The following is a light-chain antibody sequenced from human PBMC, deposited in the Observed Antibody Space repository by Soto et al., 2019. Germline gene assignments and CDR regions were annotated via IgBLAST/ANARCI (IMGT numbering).Light chain of an antibody. V-gene: IGKV3-20*01. CDR3: KQYGNSPIT. Sequence: IVLTQSPGTLSLSRGERATLSCRASERIYSAYLGWYQQKPGQAPRLLIYGTSSRATGIQDRFSGSGSGTDFTLTISRLEPEDFAVYYCKQYGNSPITFGQGTRLEIK. J-gene: IGKJ5*01. CDR2: GTS. CDR1: ERIYSAY.